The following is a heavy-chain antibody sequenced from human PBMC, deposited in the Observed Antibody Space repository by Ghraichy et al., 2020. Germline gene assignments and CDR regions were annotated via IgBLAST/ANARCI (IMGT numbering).Heavy chain of an antibody. CDR2: ITNSGDGT. CDR1: GFTFSDFA. Sequence: GGSLRLSCSSSGFTFSDFAMSWVRQAPGKGLEGVSTITNSGDGTYYADSVKGRFTISRDNSKNTLYLQMHSLRGEDTAVYFCAARVTPNYWGQGTLVTVSS. V-gene: IGHV3-23*01. D-gene: IGHD4-23*01. J-gene: IGHJ4*02. CDR3: AARVTPNY.